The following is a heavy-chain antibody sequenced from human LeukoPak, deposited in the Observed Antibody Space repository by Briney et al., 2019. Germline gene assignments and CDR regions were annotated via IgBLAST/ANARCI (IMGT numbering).Heavy chain of an antibody. Sequence: ASVKVSCKASGYTFTSYDINWVRQATGQGLEWMGWMNPNSGNTGYAQKFQGRVTMTRNTSISTAYMELSSLRSEDTAVHYCARGSLRFLEWLRTDDYWGQGTLVTVSS. V-gene: IGHV1-8*01. CDR1: GYTFTSYD. J-gene: IGHJ4*02. CDR2: MNPNSGNT. CDR3: ARGSLRFLEWLRTDDY. D-gene: IGHD3-3*01.